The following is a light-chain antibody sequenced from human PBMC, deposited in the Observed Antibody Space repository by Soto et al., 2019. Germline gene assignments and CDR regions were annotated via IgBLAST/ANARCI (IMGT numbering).Light chain of an antibody. Sequence: EVVMTQSPATLSVSPGGRATLSCRASQSISDTLAWYQQKPGQAPRLLIHGASTRAPGFPARFSGSGSGTDFTLTISSLQSEDFAVYYCQQYNIWPPYTFGQGTKVDI. V-gene: IGKV3-15*01. CDR2: GAS. J-gene: IGKJ2*01. CDR3: QQYNIWPPYT. CDR1: QSISDT.